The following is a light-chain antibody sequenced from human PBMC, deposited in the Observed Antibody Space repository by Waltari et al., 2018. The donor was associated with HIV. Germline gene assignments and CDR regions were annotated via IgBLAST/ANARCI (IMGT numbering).Light chain of an antibody. CDR2: EVN. CDR1: RSDVGNYAY. Sequence: QSALTQPPSASGSPEQSVTISCTGTRSDVGNYAYVSWYQQHPGKAPKLLIYEVNRRPSGVPARFSGSKPGDTASRTFAGLQAEEEADYYGTSYGGRNNRVLFGGGTRLTVL. J-gene: IGLJ3*02. V-gene: IGLV2-8*01. CDR3: TSYGGRNNRVL.